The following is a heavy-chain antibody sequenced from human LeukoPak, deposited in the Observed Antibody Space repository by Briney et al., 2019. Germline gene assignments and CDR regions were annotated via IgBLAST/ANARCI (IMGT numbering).Heavy chain of an antibody. J-gene: IGHJ4*02. CDR3: AGGRWISGNYYNFDY. CDR1: GYTFTGYY. CDR2: INPNSGGT. Sequence: ASVKVSCKASGYTFTGYYMHWVRQAPGQGLEWMGWINPNSGGTNYAQKFQGRVTMTRDTSISTAYMELSRLRSDDTAVYYCAGGRWISGNYYNFDYWSQGTLVTVSS. V-gene: IGHV1-2*02. D-gene: IGHD1-14*01.